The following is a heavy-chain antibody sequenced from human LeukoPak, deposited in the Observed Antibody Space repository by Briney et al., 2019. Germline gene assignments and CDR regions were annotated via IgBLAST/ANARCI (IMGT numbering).Heavy chain of an antibody. CDR1: GGSITGYY. CDR2: IHYTGAT. Sequence: SETLSLTCAVYGGSITGYYWSWIRQTPGRGLEWVGEIHYTGATSYNPSLKSRATISIDTSKNQFSLKLSSVTAADTAVYFCARRFSFGSGRYGMDVWGQGTTVTVSS. D-gene: IGHD3-10*01. J-gene: IGHJ6*02. V-gene: IGHV4-34*01. CDR3: ARRFSFGSGRYGMDV.